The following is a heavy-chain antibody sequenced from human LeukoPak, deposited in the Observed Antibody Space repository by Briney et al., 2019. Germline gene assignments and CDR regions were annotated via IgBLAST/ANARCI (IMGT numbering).Heavy chain of an antibody. J-gene: IGHJ4*02. CDR2: IIPSFGTA. V-gene: IGHV1-69*05. D-gene: IGHD3-22*01. Sequence: ASVTVSCTASGGTFSSYAISWVRQAPGQGLEWMGGIIPSFGTANYAQKFQGRVTITTDESTSTAYMELSSLRSEDTAVYYCARGTYYYDSSGYYSCYFDYWGQGTLVTVSS. CDR1: GGTFSSYA. CDR3: ARGTYYYDSSGYYSCYFDY.